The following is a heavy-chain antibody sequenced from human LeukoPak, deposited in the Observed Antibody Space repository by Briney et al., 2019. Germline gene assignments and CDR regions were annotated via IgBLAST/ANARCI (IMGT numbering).Heavy chain of an antibody. CDR2: IIPIFGTA. D-gene: IGHD2-2*01. CDR1: GGTFSSYA. CDR3: ASESEILGYCSSTSCYDYY. V-gene: IGHV1-69*13. J-gene: IGHJ4*02. Sequence: GASVKVSCKASGGTFSSYAISWVRQAPGQGLEWMGGIIPIFGTANYAQKFQGRVTITADESTSTAYMELSSLRSEDTAVYYCASESEILGYCSSTSCYDYYWGQGTLVTVSS.